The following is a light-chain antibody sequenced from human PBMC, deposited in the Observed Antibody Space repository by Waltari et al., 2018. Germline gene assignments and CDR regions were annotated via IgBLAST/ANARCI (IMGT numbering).Light chain of an antibody. CDR1: QSISSY. CDR3: YQHSSGYS. V-gene: IGKV3-11*01. Sequence: VILTQSPATLSLSPGEIATLSCRASQSISSYLAWYQQKPGQAPRLLIHSASSRATGIPDRFSGSGSGTEFTLTISSLEPEDVGLYSCYQHSSGYSFGQGTKVEIE. J-gene: IGKJ2*03. CDR2: SAS.